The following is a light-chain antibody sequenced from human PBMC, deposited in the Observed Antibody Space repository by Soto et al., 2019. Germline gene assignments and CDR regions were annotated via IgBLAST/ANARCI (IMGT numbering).Light chain of an antibody. CDR1: QTISFS. V-gene: IGKV1-5*01. CDR2: DAS. Sequence: DIQMTQSPSTLSASVGDRVTITCRASQTISFSLAWYQQKPGKAPKLLIYDASTLQSGVPSRFSGSESGTEFILTISGLQPDDFATYYCQQYKSYPLTFGQGTKVDIK. J-gene: IGKJ1*01. CDR3: QQYKSYPLT.